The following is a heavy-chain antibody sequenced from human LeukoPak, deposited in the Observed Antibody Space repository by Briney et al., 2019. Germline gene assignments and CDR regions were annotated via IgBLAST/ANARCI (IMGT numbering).Heavy chain of an antibody. D-gene: IGHD3-9*01. J-gene: IGHJ2*01. CDR2: IYYSGST. Sequence: SETLSLTCAVYGESFSDYYWSWIRQPPGKGLEWIGSIYYSGSTYYNPSLRSRVIISGDTSKNQISLSLSSVTAADTAVYYCARQYIDILTGYYRGELYWFFDLWGRGTLVTVSS. CDR3: ARQYIDILTGYYRGELYWFFDL. V-gene: IGHV4-34*11. CDR1: GESFSDYY.